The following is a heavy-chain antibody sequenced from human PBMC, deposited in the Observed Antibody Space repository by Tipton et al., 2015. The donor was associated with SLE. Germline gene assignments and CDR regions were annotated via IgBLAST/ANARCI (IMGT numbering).Heavy chain of an antibody. V-gene: IGHV4-39*01. CDR2: IYSSGIT. D-gene: IGHD5-12*01. Sequence: TLSLTCTVSGGSISSSSYYWGWIRQPPGKGLEWIGSIYSSGITYYNPALKSRVTISVDTSKNQFSLRQTSVTAADTAVYYCAKSGFGRGSYFHHWGQGTLVSVSS. CDR3: AKSGFGRGSYFHH. J-gene: IGHJ1*01. CDR1: GGSISSSSYY.